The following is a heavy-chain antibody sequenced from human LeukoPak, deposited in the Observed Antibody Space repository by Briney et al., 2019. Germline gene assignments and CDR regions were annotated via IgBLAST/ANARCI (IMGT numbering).Heavy chain of an antibody. CDR2: IKHDGSEE. V-gene: IGHV3-7*01. J-gene: IGHJ4*02. Sequence: PGGSLRLSCAASGFTFSNYWMSWVRQAPGRGLEWVAHIKHDGSEEYYVGSMKGRFTVSRDNARNSLYLQMNSLRAEDTAVYYCATEKFDYWGQGTLVTVSS. CDR3: ATEKFDY. CDR1: GFTFSNYW.